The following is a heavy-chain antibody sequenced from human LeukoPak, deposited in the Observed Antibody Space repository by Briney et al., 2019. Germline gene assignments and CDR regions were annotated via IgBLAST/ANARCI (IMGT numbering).Heavy chain of an antibody. CDR3: ARLRYSSGPFDY. D-gene: IGHD6-19*01. Sequence: SETLSLTCVVSGGSFSGYLWSWIRQTPGKGLEWIGEINYLGSGNYNPSLTSRVTISVDTSKNQFSLKLSSVTAADTAVYYCARLRYSSGPFDYWGQGTLVTVSS. V-gene: IGHV4-34*01. CDR1: GGSFSGYL. J-gene: IGHJ4*02. CDR2: INYLGSG.